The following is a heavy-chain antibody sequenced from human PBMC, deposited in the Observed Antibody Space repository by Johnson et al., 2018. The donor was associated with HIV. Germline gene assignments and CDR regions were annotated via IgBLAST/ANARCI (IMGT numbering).Heavy chain of an antibody. J-gene: IGHJ3*02. CDR1: QFTFSSNY. CDR3: AREARIVVVEPSDAFDI. Sequence: VQLVESGGGLAKPAWSPRLSCAASQFTFSSNYMSWVRQAPGKGLEWVSVIYSGGNTYYADSVKGRFTISRDNSKNTLSLQMNSLRVEDTAVYYCAREARIVVVEPSDAFDIWGQGTMVTVSS. CDR2: IYSGGNT. V-gene: IGHV3-66*01. D-gene: IGHD3-22*01.